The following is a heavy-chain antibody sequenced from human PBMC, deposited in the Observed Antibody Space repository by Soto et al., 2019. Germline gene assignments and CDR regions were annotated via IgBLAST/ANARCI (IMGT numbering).Heavy chain of an antibody. D-gene: IGHD3-22*01. Sequence: SGPTLVNPTQTLTLTCTFSGFSLSTSGVGVGWIRQPPGKALEWLALIYWNDDKRYSPSLKSRLTITKDTSKNQVVLTMTNMDPVDTATYYCAHRGADDFWSGYQPAYYYDSSGNSRGYFDYWGQGTLVTGSS. CDR2: IYWNDDK. CDR1: GFSLSTSGVG. J-gene: IGHJ4*02. V-gene: IGHV2-5*01. CDR3: AHRGADDFWSGYQPAYYYDSSGNSRGYFDY.